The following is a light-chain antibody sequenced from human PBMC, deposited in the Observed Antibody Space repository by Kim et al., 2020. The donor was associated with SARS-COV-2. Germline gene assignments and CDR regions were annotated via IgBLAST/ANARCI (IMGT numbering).Light chain of an antibody. Sequence: QRVTISCTGSSSNIGAGYEVHWYQQLPGTAPKLLIYGNSNRPSGVPDRFSGSKSGTSASLAITGLQAEDEADYYCQSYDTSLSGAVFGGGTKLTVL. CDR1: SSNIGAGYE. CDR3: QSYDTSLSGAV. V-gene: IGLV1-40*01. CDR2: GNS. J-gene: IGLJ2*01.